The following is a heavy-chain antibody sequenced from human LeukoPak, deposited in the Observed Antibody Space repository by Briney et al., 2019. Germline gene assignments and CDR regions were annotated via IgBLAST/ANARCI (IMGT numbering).Heavy chain of an antibody. J-gene: IGHJ5*02. CDR2: ISGSGGST. D-gene: IGHD3-10*01. Sequence: GGSLKLSCAASGFTFSSYAMSWVRHAPGKGLEWVSAISGSGGSTYYADSVKGRFTISRDNSKNTLYLQMNSLRAEDTAVYYCAKCSYYYGSGSPYNWFDPWGQGTLVTVSS. CDR3: AKCSYYYGSGSPYNWFDP. CDR1: GFTFSSYA. V-gene: IGHV3-23*01.